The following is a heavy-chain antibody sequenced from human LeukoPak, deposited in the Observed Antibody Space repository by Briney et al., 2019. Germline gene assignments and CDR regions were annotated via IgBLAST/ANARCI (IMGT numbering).Heavy chain of an antibody. CDR1: GFTFSNAW. J-gene: IGHJ4*02. V-gene: IGHV3-48*01. D-gene: IGHD4-17*01. Sequence: PGGSLRLSCAASGFTFSNAWMNWVRQAPGKGLEWVSYISGSSGITDYADSVMGRFTISRDNANNSLFLQMNSLRVEDTAVYYCAREWYGANRYWGQGTLVTVSS. CDR2: ISGSSGIT. CDR3: AREWYGANRY.